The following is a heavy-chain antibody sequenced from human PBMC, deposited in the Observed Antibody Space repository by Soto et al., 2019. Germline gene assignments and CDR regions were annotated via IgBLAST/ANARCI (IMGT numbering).Heavy chain of an antibody. Sequence: PGESRKISCKGSGYSFTSYWIYWVRQMAGKGLEWMGRIVPSDAYTNHSTSFQGHVTISADKSTSTAYLQWSSLKASDTAMYYCARNRGYYDILTGGLDYCGQGTLVTVSS. CDR2: IVPSDAYT. CDR3: ARNRGYYDILTGGLDY. D-gene: IGHD3-9*01. CDR1: GYSFTSYW. V-gene: IGHV5-10-1*01. J-gene: IGHJ4*02.